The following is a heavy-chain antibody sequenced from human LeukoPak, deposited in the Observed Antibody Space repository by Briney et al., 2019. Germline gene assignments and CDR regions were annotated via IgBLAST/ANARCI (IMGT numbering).Heavy chain of an antibody. V-gene: IGHV3-48*02. CDR1: GFTFSSYS. CDR3: ARDSSADSSGWFPYYFDY. D-gene: IGHD6-19*01. Sequence: GGSLRLSCAASGFTFSSYSMNWVRQAPGKGLEWVSYISSSSSTIYYADSVKGRFTISRDNAKNSLYLQMNSLRDEDTAVYYCARDSSADSSGWFPYYFDYWAREPWSPSPQ. J-gene: IGHJ4*02. CDR2: ISSSSSTI.